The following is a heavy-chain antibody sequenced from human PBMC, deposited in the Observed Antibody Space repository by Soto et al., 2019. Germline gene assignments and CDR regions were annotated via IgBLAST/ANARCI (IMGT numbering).Heavy chain of an antibody. J-gene: IGHJ4*02. CDR3: ATAPGYWGSAPLDF. CDR2: IRSQSDGGTR. Sequence: VQLVESGGGLVQPGGSLRLSCVASGLTFSDAWMNWLRQVPGKGPEWVARIRSQSDGGTRDYTAPVNGRFTISRDDSKSTLYLQMNSLKTDDTAIYYCATAPGYWGSAPLDFWGQGTLVTVSS. V-gene: IGHV3-15*07. CDR1: GLTFSDAW. D-gene: IGHD7-27*01.